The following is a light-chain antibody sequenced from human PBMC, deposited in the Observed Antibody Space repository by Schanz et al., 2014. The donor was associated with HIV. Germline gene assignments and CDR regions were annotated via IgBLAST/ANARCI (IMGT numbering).Light chain of an antibody. CDR1: QDISSY. CDR3: QQSYSTPQA. J-gene: IGKJ4*01. Sequence: DIQLTQSPSFLSASVGDRVTISCRASQDISSYLAWYQQKPGKAPKLLIYAASTLQSGVPSRFSGSGSGTAFTLTISSLQPEDFATYYCQQSYSTPQAFGGGTKVEIK. V-gene: IGKV1-9*01. CDR2: AAS.